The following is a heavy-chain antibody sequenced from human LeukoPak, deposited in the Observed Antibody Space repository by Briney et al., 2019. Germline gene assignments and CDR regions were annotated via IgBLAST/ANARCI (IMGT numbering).Heavy chain of an antibody. CDR1: GFTFSSYG. D-gene: IGHD4-23*01. CDR2: IWPDGSDR. V-gene: IGHV3-33*01. Sequence: PGRSMRLSCAASGFTFSSYGMHWVRQAPGKGLEWVAVIWPDGSDRYYADSVQGRFTISRDNSKNTLYLQMNSLRAEDTAVYYCARDTNLYGGPRASGGCDDWGQGTLVTVSS. J-gene: IGHJ4*02. CDR3: ARDTNLYGGPRASGGCDD.